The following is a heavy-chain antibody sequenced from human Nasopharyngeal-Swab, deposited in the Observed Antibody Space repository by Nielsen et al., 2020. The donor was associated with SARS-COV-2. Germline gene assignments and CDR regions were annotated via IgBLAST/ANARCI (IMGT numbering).Heavy chain of an antibody. Sequence: SETLSLTCTVPGGSISSYYWSWIRQPPGKGLEWIGYIYYSGSTNYNPSLKSRVTISVDTSKNQFSLKLSSVTAADTAVYYCAREGYYYDSSGPRGGYYYYYMDVWGKGTTVTVSS. J-gene: IGHJ6*03. V-gene: IGHV4-59*01. D-gene: IGHD3-22*01. CDR1: GGSISSYY. CDR3: AREGYYYDSSGPRGGYYYYYMDV. CDR2: IYYSGST.